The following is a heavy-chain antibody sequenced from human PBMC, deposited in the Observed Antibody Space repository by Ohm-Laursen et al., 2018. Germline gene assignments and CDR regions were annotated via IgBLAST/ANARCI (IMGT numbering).Heavy chain of an antibody. Sequence: TLSLTCTVSGGSISSYYWSWIRQPPGKGLEWIGEINHSGSTNYNPSLKSRVTISVDTSKNQFSLKLSPVTAADTAVYYCAREFGELFAFPYYYYYGMDVWGQGTTVTVSS. J-gene: IGHJ6*02. V-gene: IGHV4-34*01. CDR1: GGSISSYY. CDR2: INHSGST. D-gene: IGHD3-10*01. CDR3: AREFGELFAFPYYYYYGMDV.